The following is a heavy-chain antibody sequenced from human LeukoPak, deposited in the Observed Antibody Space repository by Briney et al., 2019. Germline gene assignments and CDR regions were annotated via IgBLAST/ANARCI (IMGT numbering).Heavy chain of an antibody. Sequence: QAGGSLRLSCAASGLTFSNYAMSWVRQAPGKGLEWVSAISGSGGSTYYADSVKGRFTISRDNSKNTLFLQMNSLRAEDTAVYYCAKDTYSSSPYYFDYWGQGTLVTVSS. CDR3: AKDTYSSSPYYFDY. J-gene: IGHJ4*02. CDR2: ISGSGGST. D-gene: IGHD6-6*01. CDR1: GLTFSNYA. V-gene: IGHV3-23*01.